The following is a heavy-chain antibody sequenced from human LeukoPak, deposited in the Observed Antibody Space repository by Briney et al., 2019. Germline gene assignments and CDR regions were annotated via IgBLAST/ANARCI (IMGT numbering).Heavy chain of an antibody. CDR1: GFTFSSYV. D-gene: IGHD3-22*01. CDR2: IYSGGST. V-gene: IGHV3-53*01. CDR3: ARGGVTMIVPIL. J-gene: IGHJ4*02. Sequence: GGSLRLSCAASGFTFSSYVMSWVRQAPGKGLEWVSVIYSGGSTYYADSVKGRFTISRDNSKNTLYLQMNSLRAEDTAVYYCARGGVTMIVPILWGQGTLVTVSS.